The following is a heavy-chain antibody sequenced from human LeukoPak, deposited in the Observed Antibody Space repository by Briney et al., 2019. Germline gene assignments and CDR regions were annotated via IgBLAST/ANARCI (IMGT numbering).Heavy chain of an antibody. J-gene: IGHJ4*02. CDR3: ARGASGYYSTGFDY. V-gene: IGHV4-31*03. D-gene: IGHD3-22*01. CDR2: IYYSGST. Sequence: KPSETLSLTCTVSGGSISSGGYYWSWIRQHPGKGLEWIGYIYYSGSTYCNPSLKSRVTISVDTSKNQFSLKLSSVTAADTAVYYCARGASGYYSTGFDYWGQGTLVTVSS. CDR1: GGSISSGGYY.